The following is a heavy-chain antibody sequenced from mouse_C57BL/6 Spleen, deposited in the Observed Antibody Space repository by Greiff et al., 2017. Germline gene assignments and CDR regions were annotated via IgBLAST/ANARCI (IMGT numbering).Heavy chain of an antibody. CDR3: AHITSGDY. Sequence: QVQLQQPGAELVRPGSSVKLSCKASGYTFTSYWMDWVKQRPGQGLEWIGNIYSSDSETHYNQKFKDKATLTVDKSSSTAYMQLSSLTSEDSAVYYCAHITSGDYWGQGTSVTVSS. D-gene: IGHD1-1*01. V-gene: IGHV1-61*01. J-gene: IGHJ4*01. CDR2: IYSSDSET. CDR1: GYTFTSYW.